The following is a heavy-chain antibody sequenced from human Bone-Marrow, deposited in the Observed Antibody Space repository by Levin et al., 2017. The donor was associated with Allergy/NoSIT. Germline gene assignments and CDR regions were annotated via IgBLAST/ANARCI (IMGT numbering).Heavy chain of an antibody. D-gene: IGHD3-9*01. J-gene: IGHJ4*02. CDR1: GDSIDNYY. CDR3: ARSRSYYNVMTGNFDY. Sequence: SQTLSLTCTVSGDSIDNYYWSWVRQPPGKGLEWIGYIYYSGTTNYKPSLRGRVTISVDTSKNQFSLRLSSVTAADTAVYYCARSRSYYNVMTGNFDYWGQGDLVTVSS. V-gene: IGHV4-59*12. CDR2: IYYSGTT.